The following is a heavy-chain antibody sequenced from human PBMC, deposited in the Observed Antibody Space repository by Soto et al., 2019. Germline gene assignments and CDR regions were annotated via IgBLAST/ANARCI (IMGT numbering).Heavy chain of an antibody. V-gene: IGHV4-59*02. CDR1: ASVRGYY. CDR3: TRHAIIPKLQSGRDV. D-gene: IGHD2-15*01. CDR2: IVYAGNT. J-gene: IGHJ6*02. Sequence: ASVRGYYWCGFVQSPGKGLEWLGYIVYAGNTLENPSVQSRVIISVDTSKNQLSLKLSSVTAADTAVYYCTRHAIIPKLQSGRDVWGQGTTVTVS.